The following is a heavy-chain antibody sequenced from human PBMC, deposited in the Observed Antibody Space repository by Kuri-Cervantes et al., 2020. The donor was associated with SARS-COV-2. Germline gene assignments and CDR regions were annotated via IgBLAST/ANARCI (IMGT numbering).Heavy chain of an antibody. CDR2: IYYSGST. J-gene: IGHJ4*02. Sequence: SQTLSLTCTVSGGSISSSSYYWGWIRQPPGKGLEWIGSIYYSGSTNYNPSLKSRVTISVDTSKNQFSLKLSSVTAADTAVYYCARDYYDSSYFDYWGQGTLVTVSS. V-gene: IGHV4-39*07. D-gene: IGHD3-22*01. CDR3: ARDYYDSSYFDY. CDR1: GGSISSSSYY.